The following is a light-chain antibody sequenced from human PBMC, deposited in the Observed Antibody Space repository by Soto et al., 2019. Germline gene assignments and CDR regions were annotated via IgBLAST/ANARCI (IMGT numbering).Light chain of an antibody. CDR1: SSDVGGYNF. CDR3: TSYTSSSIFYV. J-gene: IGLJ1*01. V-gene: IGLV2-14*01. CDR2: EVS. Sequence: ALTQPASVSGSPGQSITISCTGTSSDVGGYNFVSWFQHHPGKAPKVMIYEVSNRPSGVSNRFSGSKSGNTASLTISGLQAEDEADYYCTSYTSSSIFYVFGTGTKVTVL.